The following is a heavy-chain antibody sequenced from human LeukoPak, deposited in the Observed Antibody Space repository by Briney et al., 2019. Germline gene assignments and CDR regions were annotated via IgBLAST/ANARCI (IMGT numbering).Heavy chain of an antibody. CDR3: AREDADYTFSFDF. V-gene: IGHV1-46*01. J-gene: IGHJ4*02. D-gene: IGHD4-17*01. Sequence: ASVTVSCKASGYTFTWNYMHWVRQAPGQGLEWMGLINPRGGSTTYAQKFQGRLTMTRDTSTSTVYMELSSLRSEDTAVYYCAREDADYTFSFDFWGQGTLVTVSS. CDR1: GYTFTWNY. CDR2: INPRGGST.